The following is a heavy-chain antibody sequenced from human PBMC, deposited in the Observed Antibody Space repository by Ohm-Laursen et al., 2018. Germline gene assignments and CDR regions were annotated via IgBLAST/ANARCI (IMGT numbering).Heavy chain of an antibody. Sequence: GTLSLTCVVTGDSISTSYWSWIRQPPGKGLEWIGYISNTGSTNYNPSLKGRVTISVDTSENQFSLKLTSVTATDTAVYYCARRGSGGRSFDHWGQGTLVTVSS. CDR3: ARRGSGGRSFDH. V-gene: IGHV4-59*08. D-gene: IGHD2-15*01. CDR2: ISNTGST. CDR1: GDSISTSY. J-gene: IGHJ4*02.